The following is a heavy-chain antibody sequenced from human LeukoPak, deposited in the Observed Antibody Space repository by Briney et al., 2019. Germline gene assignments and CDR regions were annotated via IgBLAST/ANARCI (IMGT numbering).Heavy chain of an antibody. V-gene: IGHV5-51*01. D-gene: IGHD3-22*01. CDR1: GYSFTSYW. CDR2: IYPGDSDT. CDR3: ARPYYYDSSGYLPYAFDI. Sequence: GASLKISCKGSGYSFTSYWIGWVRQLPGKGLEWMGIIYPGDSDTRYSPSFQGQVTISADKSISTAYLQWSSLKASDTAMYYCARPYYYDSSGYLPYAFDIWGQGTMVTVSS. J-gene: IGHJ3*02.